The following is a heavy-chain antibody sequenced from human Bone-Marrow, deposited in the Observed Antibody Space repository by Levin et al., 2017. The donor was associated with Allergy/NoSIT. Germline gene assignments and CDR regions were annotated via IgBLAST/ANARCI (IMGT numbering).Heavy chain of an antibody. CDR3: ATWNLVRY. D-gene: IGHD3-16*02. CDR2: IAADGVG. V-gene: IGHV3-23*01. CDR1: GLTFINYA. J-gene: IGHJ4*02. Sequence: PGGSLRLSCAVSGLTFINYAMSWVRQAPGKGLEWVSFIAADGVGKYADSVKGRFTISRDNSKNTLYLQMNSLRVDDTAVYYCATWNLVRYWGQGALVTVSS.